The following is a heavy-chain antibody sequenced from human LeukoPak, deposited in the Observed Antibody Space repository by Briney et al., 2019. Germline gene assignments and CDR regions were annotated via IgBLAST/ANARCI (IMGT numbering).Heavy chain of an antibody. CDR3: ARDLTDYGGPAHFQH. Sequence: VMPSETLSLTCTVSGFSISGYYWRWLPQPPGTGWEGFVRIYNSGSSNYNPSLKSRVTMSVDTSKNQLSLKLSSVTAADTAVYYCARDLTDYGGPAHFQHWGQGTLVTVSS. CDR1: GFSISGYY. J-gene: IGHJ1*01. CDR2: IYNSGSS. D-gene: IGHD4/OR15-4a*01. V-gene: IGHV4-4*07.